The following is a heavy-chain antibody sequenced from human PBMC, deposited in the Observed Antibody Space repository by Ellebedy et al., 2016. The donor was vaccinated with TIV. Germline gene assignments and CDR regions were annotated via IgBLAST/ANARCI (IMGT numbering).Heavy chain of an antibody. J-gene: IGHJ4*02. Sequence: AASVKVSCKTSGYTFTSYGISWVRQAPGQGLEWMGWISAYNGNTNYAQKLQGRVTMTTDTSTSTAYMELRRLRSDDTAVYYCARAAVESRSDYWGQGTLVTVSS. CDR3: ARAAVESRSDY. CDR2: ISAYNGNT. V-gene: IGHV1-18*04. CDR1: GYTFTSYG. D-gene: IGHD3-3*01.